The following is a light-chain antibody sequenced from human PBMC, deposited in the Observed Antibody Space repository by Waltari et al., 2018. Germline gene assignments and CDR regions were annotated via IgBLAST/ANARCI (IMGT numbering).Light chain of an antibody. V-gene: IGKV3-20*01. J-gene: IGKJ4*01. CDR3: QQYGSSPLT. CDR2: AAS. Sequence: EIVLTQSPGTLSLSPGERATLSCRASQSVSGSYLAWYHQKPGQAPRLLIYAASSRATGIPDRFSGSGSRTDFTLTISRLEPEDFAVYYCQQYGSSPLTFGGGTKVEIK. CDR1: QSVSGSY.